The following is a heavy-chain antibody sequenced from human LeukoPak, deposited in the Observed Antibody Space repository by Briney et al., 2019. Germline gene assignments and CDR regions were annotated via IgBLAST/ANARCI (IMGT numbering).Heavy chain of an antibody. CDR3: ATGGYYPPFDY. J-gene: IGHJ4*02. CDR2: FNHSGST. CDR1: GGSLGVYY. Sequence: SETRSLTCAVYGGSLGVYYWRWIRQPPGKWLGWIGEFNHSGSTNYNTSLKIPVTISADKAISTAYLQWSSLKASDTAMYYCATGGYYPPFDYWGQGTLVTVSS. D-gene: IGHD1-26*01. V-gene: IGHV4-34*01.